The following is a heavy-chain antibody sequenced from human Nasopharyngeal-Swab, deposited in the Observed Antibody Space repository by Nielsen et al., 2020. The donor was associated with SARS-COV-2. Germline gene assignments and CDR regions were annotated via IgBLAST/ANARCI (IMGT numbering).Heavy chain of an antibody. J-gene: IGHJ3*02. CDR3: ARLPYDFWSGSRGAFDI. CDR2: IYYSGST. Sequence: SETLSLTCTVSGGSISSYYWSWIRQPPGKGLEWIGYIYYSGSTNYNPSLKSRVTISVDTSKNQSSLKLSSVTAADTAVYYCARLPYDFWSGSRGAFDIWGQGTMVTVSS. V-gene: IGHV4-59*08. D-gene: IGHD3-3*01. CDR1: GGSISSYY.